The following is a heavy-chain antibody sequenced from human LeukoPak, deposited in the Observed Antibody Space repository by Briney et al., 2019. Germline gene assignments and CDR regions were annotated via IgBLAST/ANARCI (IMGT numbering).Heavy chain of an antibody. D-gene: IGHD3-9*01. Sequence: AASVKVSCKASGYTFTSYGISWVRQAPGQGLEWMGGISAYNGNTNYAQKLQGRVTMTTDTSTSTAYMELRSLRSDDTAVYYCARDLDYDILTRPGAYYYYGMDVWGKGTTVTVSS. J-gene: IGHJ6*04. CDR2: ISAYNGNT. CDR3: ARDLDYDILTRPGAYYYYGMDV. CDR1: GYTFTSYG. V-gene: IGHV1-18*04.